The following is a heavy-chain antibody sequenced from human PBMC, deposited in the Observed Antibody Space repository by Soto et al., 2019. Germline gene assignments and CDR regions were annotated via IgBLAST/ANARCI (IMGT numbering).Heavy chain of an antibody. D-gene: IGHD6-6*01. Sequence: QVQLQESGPGLVKPSETLSLTCTVSGGSISSYYWSWIRQPPGKGMEWIGDIYDSGSTNYNPSLTSRATIPVDTSKNQFSLKLTSVTAADTAVYYCAAPPRYWGQGTLVTVSS. CDR3: AAPPRY. J-gene: IGHJ4*02. CDR1: GGSISSYY. V-gene: IGHV4-59*01. CDR2: IYDSGST.